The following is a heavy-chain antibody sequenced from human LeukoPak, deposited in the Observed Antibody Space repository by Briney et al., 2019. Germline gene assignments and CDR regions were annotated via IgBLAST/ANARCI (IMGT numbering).Heavy chain of an antibody. CDR3: ARPAYCGGDCYRYYYYYGMDV. D-gene: IGHD2-21*02. CDR2: IYYSGST. V-gene: IGHV4-30-4*01. CDR1: GGSISSGDYY. Sequence: PSQTLSLTCTVSGGSISSGDYYWSWIRQPPGKGLEWLGYIYYSGSTYYNPSLKSRVTISVDTSKTQFSLKLSSLTAADTAVYYCARPAYCGGDCYRYYYYYGMDVWGQGTTVTVSS. J-gene: IGHJ6*02.